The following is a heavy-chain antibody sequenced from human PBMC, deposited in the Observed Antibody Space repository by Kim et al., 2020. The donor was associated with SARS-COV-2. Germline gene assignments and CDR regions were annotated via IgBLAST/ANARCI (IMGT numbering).Heavy chain of an antibody. CDR3: ARDDRASVGDMRRDYYYGMDV. CDR2: ISSSGSTI. Sequence: GGSLRLSCAASGFTFSDYYMSWIRQAPGKGLEWVSYISSSGSTIYYADSVKGRFTISRDNAKNSLYLQMNSLRAEDTAVYYCARDDRASVGDMRRDYYYGMDVWGQGTTVTVSS. V-gene: IGHV3-11*01. CDR1: GFTFSDYY. J-gene: IGHJ6*02. D-gene: IGHD1-26*01.